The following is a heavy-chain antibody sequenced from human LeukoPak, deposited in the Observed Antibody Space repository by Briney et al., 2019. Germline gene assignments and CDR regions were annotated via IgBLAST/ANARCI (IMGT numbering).Heavy chain of an antibody. Sequence: PGGSLRLSCAASGFTFNSYDMSWVRQAPGKGLEWVSAISGSGGSTYYADSVKGRFTISRDNSKNTLYLQMNSLRAEDTAVYYCAKRITMVRGVIPDAFDIWGQGTMVTVSS. CDR3: AKRITMVRGVIPDAFDI. V-gene: IGHV3-23*01. D-gene: IGHD3-10*01. J-gene: IGHJ3*02. CDR2: ISGSGGST. CDR1: GFTFNSYD.